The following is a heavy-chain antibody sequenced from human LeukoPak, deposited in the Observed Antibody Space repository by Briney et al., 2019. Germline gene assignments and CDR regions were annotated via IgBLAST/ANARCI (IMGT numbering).Heavy chain of an antibody. V-gene: IGHV5-51*01. CDR3: ARPQCSGGSCYEFDP. D-gene: IGHD2-15*01. CDR1: GYSFTSYW. J-gene: IGHJ5*02. CDR2: IYPGDSDT. Sequence: GESLKISCKGSGYSFTSYWIGWVRQMPGKGLEWMGIIYPGDSDTRYSPSFQGQVTISADKSISTAYLQWSSLKASDTAMYCCARPQCSGGSCYEFDPWGQGTLVTVSS.